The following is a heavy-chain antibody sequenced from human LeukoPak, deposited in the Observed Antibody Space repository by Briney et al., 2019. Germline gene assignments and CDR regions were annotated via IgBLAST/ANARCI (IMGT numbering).Heavy chain of an antibody. CDR3: ARGPSRLAGSDY. D-gene: IGHD6-25*01. V-gene: IGHV1-46*01. CDR2: INPSGGST. CDR1: GYTFTSYY. Sequence: ASVKVSCKASGYTFTSYYMHWVRQAPGQGLEWMGIINPSGGSTSYAQEFQSRVTMTRDTSTSTVYMELSSLRSEDTAVYYCARGPSRLAGSDYWGQGTLVTVSS. J-gene: IGHJ4*02.